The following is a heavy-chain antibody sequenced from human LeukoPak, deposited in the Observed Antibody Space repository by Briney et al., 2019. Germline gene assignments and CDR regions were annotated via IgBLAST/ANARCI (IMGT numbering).Heavy chain of an antibody. CDR2: INLSGNTL. D-gene: IGHD2-15*01. Sequence: GGSLRLSCAASGFTVSSNYMSWVRQAPGKGLEWISYINLSGNTLFYADSVKGRFTISRDNAKSTLYLQMSSLRGDDTAVYYCARGSSASRSWGQGTLVVVSS. CDR1: GFTVSSNY. V-gene: IGHV3-11*01. CDR3: ARGSSASRS. J-gene: IGHJ1*01.